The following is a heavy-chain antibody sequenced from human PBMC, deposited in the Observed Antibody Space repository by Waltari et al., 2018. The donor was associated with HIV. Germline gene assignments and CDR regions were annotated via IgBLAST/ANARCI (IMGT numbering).Heavy chain of an antibody. V-gene: IGHV3-53*01. CDR2: LYTYGNN. CDR3: ARMQRDYSSEQSRYFYFGMDV. J-gene: IGHJ6*02. D-gene: IGHD5-12*01. CDR1: GSIVSDNY. Sequence: EVQLVESGGNLTRPGGSLRLSCVGSGSIVSDNYMSWVRQAPGKGPEWVYVLYTYGNNLYGGSVKGRFTIFRDNSKNTLYLQMNTLRVDDTAVYYCARMQRDYSSEQSRYFYFGMDVWGQGTTVTVSS.